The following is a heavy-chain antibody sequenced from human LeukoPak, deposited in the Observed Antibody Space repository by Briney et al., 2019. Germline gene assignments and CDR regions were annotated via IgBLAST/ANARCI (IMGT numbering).Heavy chain of an antibody. CDR1: GYTFTNYD. CDR3: TRGRPSSFDY. Sequence: GASVKVSCKPSGYTFTNYDINWVRQATGQGLEWMGWMNPNSGNTGSAQKFQGRVTMTRDTSISTAYMELSSLRSEDTAVYYCTRGRPSSFDYWGQGTPVTVSS. V-gene: IGHV1-8*01. J-gene: IGHJ4*02. CDR2: MNPNSGNT.